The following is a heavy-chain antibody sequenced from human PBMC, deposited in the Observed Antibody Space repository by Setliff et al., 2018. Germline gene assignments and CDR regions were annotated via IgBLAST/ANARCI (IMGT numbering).Heavy chain of an antibody. Sequence: SETLSLTCAVYGGSFSGYYWSWLRQPPGKGLEWIGEINHSGSTNYNPSLKSRVTISVDTSKNQFSLKLSSVTAADTAVYYCTRGPDGYTYQGAFDIWGQGTMETVSS. CDR1: GGSFSGYY. CDR2: INHSGST. J-gene: IGHJ3*02. CDR3: TRGPDGYTYQGAFDI. V-gene: IGHV4-34*01. D-gene: IGHD5-12*01.